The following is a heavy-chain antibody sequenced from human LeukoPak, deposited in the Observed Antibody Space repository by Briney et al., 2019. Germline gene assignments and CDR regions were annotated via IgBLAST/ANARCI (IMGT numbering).Heavy chain of an antibody. CDR2: ISGSGGSA. D-gene: IGHD6-25*01. CDR3: AREIAALYYYYYYGMDV. J-gene: IGHJ6*02. CDR1: GFTFSSFE. V-gene: IGHV3-23*01. Sequence: GGSLRLSCAASGFTFSSFEMSWVRQAPGKGLEWVSAISGSGGSAYYADSVKGRFTISRDNAKNSLYLQMNSLRAEDTAVYYCAREIAALYYYYYYGMDVWGQGTTVTVSS.